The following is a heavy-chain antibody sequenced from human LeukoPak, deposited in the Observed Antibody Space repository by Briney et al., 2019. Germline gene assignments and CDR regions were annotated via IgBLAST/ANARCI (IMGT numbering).Heavy chain of an antibody. V-gene: IGHV3-21*01. CDR2: ISSSSSYI. CDR1: GFTFSSYS. CDR3: ARDCVGYYYDSSGYWT. Sequence: GGSLRLSYAASGFTFSSYSMNWVRQAPGKGLEWVSSISSSSSYIYYADSVKGRFTISRDNAKNSLYLQMNSLRAEDTAVYYCARDCVGYYYDSSGYWTWGQGTLVTVSS. J-gene: IGHJ5*02. D-gene: IGHD3-22*01.